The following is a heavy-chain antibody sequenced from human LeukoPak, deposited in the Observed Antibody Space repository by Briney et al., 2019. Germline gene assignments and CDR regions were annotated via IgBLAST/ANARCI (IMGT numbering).Heavy chain of an antibody. D-gene: IGHD2-21*02. CDR1: GGSISSGGYY. Sequence: PSETLSLTCTVSGGSISSGGYYWSWIRQHPGKGLEWIGYIYYSGSTYCNPSLKSRVTISVDTSKNQFSLKLSSVTAADTAVYYCAGLCGGDCYSDYWGQGTLVTVSS. CDR2: IYYSGST. CDR3: AGLCGGDCYSDY. V-gene: IGHV4-31*03. J-gene: IGHJ4*02.